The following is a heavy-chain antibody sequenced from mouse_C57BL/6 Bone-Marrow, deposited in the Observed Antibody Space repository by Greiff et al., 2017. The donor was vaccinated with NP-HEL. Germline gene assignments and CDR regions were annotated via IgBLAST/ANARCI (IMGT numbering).Heavy chain of an antibody. CDR2: IYPGDGDT. CDR3: ARSGITTDPYWYFDV. D-gene: IGHD1-1*01. CDR1: GYAFSSYW. J-gene: IGHJ1*03. Sequence: QVQLQQSGAELVKPGASVKISCKASGYAFSSYWMNWVKQRPGKGLEWIGQIYPGDGDTNYNGKFKGKATLTADKSSSTAYMQLSSLTSEDSAVYFCARSGITTDPYWYFDVWGTGTTVTVSS. V-gene: IGHV1-80*01.